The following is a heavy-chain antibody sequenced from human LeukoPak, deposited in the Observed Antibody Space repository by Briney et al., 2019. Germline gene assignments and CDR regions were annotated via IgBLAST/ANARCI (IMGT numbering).Heavy chain of an antibody. Sequence: PSETLSLTCTVPGGPISSSSYYWGWIRQPPGKGLEWIGSIFYSGSTYYNPSLKSRVTVSLDTSKNQFSLKLSSVTAADTAVYYCARHRMIPYAFDIWGQGTMVTVSS. J-gene: IGHJ3*02. CDR1: GGPISSSSYY. D-gene: IGHD3-16*01. CDR3: ARHRMIPYAFDI. CDR2: IFYSGST. V-gene: IGHV4-39*01.